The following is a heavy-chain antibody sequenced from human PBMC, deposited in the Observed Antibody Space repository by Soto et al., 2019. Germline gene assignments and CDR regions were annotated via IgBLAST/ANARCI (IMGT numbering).Heavy chain of an antibody. CDR1: GGSISSSNW. Sequence: PSETLSLTCAVSGGSISSSNWWSWVRQPPGKGLEWIGEIYHSGSTNYNPSLESRVTISVDKSKNQFSLKLSSVTAADTAVYYCARIQIVVVPAAHDVAYYYYYYGMDVWGQGTTVTVSS. D-gene: IGHD2-2*01. V-gene: IGHV4-4*02. J-gene: IGHJ6*02. CDR3: ARIQIVVVPAAHDVAYYYYYYGMDV. CDR2: IYHSGST.